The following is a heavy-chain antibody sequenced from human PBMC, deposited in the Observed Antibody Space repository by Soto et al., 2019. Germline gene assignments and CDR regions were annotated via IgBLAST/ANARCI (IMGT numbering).Heavy chain of an antibody. CDR2: ISSTTNYI. CDR1: GFTYTRYS. J-gene: IGHJ6*02. CDR3: ARTGIAESGTMYGMDV. D-gene: IGHD6-13*01. V-gene: IGHV3-21*06. Sequence: GGSLRLSCAASGFTYTRYSMNWVRQAPGKGLEWVSSISSTTNYIYYGDSMKGRFTISRDNAKNSLYLEMNSLRDEDTAVYYCARTGIAESGTMYGMDVWGQGITVTVSS.